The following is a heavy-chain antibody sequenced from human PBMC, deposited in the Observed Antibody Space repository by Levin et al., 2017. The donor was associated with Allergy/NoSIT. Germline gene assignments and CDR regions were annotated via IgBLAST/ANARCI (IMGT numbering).Heavy chain of an antibody. J-gene: IGHJ6*02. CDR2: IHQDGSEK. V-gene: IGHV3-7*04. CDR3: ARVPKASYYGLDV. Sequence: ASVKVSCAASGFTFRIYWMSWVRQAPGKGLEWVANIHQDGSEKYYVDSVKGRFIISRDNAKNSLYLQMNSLRAEDTAVYYCARVPKASYYGLDVWGQGTTVTVSS. CDR1: GFTFRIYW.